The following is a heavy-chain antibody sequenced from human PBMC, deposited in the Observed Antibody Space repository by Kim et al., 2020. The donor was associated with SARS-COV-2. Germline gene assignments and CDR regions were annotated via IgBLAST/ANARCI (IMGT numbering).Heavy chain of an antibody. CDR2: INPNSGGT. CDR1: GYTFTGYY. D-gene: IGHD3-10*01. CDR3: AREGITMVRGVRSWFDP. Sequence: ASVKVSRKASGYTFTGYYMHWVRQAPGQGLEWMGWINPNSGGTNYAQKFQGRVTMTRDTSISTAYMELSRLRSDDTAVYYCAREGITMVRGVRSWFDPWGQGTLVTVSS. J-gene: IGHJ5*02. V-gene: IGHV1-2*02.